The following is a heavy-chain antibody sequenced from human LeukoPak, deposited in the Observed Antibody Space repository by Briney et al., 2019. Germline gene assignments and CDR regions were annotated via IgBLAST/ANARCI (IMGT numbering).Heavy chain of an antibody. CDR2: ISAYNGNT. V-gene: IGHV1-18*01. Sequence: GASVKVSCKASGYTFTSYGISWVRQAPGQGLEWMGWISAYNGNTNYAQKLQGRVTMTTDTSTSTAYMELRSLRSDDTAVYSCARDLFDLGYCSSTGCYTPFDYWGQGTLVTVSS. CDR1: GYTFTSYG. D-gene: IGHD2-2*02. J-gene: IGHJ4*02. CDR3: ARDLFDLGYCSSTGCYTPFDY.